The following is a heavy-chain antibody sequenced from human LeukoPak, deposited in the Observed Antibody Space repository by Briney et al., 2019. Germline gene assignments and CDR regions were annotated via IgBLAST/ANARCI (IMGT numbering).Heavy chain of an antibody. V-gene: IGHV3-30*01. CDR2: ISYDGSNK. J-gene: IGHJ2*01. Sequence: GGSLRLSCAASGFTFSSYAMHWVRQAPGKGLEWVAVISYDGSNKYYADSVKGRFTISRDNSKNTLYLQMNSLRAEDTAVYYCARDGAAVAGSYWYFDLWGRGALVTVSS. D-gene: IGHD6-19*01. CDR3: ARDGAAVAGSYWYFDL. CDR1: GFTFSSYA.